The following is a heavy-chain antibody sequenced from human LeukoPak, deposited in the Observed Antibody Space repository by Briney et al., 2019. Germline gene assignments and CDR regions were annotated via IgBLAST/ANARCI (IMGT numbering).Heavy chain of an antibody. Sequence: VASVKVSCKASGYTFTGYYIHWVRQAPGQGLEWMGWINPNSGGTNYAQKFQGRVTMTRDTSISTAYMELSRLRSDDTAVYYCARVSTTVTTILHYWGQGTLVTVSS. CDR1: GYTFTGYY. CDR2: INPNSGGT. J-gene: IGHJ4*02. CDR3: ARVSTTVTTILHY. D-gene: IGHD4-17*01. V-gene: IGHV1-2*02.